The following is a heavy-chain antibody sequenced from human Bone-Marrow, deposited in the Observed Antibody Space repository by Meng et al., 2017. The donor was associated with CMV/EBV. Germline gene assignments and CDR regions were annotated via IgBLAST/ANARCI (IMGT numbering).Heavy chain of an antibody. CDR2: ISYDGSNK. Sequence: GESLKISCAASGFTFSSYAMHWVRQAPGKGLEWVAVISYDGSNKYYADSVKGRFTISRDNSKNTLYLQMNSLRAEDTAVYYCAREKVVGWDYYYGMDCWGQGTTVTVSS. CDR3: AREKVVGWDYYYGMDC. D-gene: IGHD1-26*01. CDR1: GFTFSSYA. V-gene: IGHV3-30*04. J-gene: IGHJ6*02.